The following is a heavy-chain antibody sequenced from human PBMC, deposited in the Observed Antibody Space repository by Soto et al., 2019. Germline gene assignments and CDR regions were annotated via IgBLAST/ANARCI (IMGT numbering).Heavy chain of an antibody. CDR1: GGSFSGYY. CDR2: INHSGST. J-gene: IGHJ4*02. D-gene: IGHD3-22*01. CDR3: ASAGNSYDSSGYRATTSTFDY. Sequence: SETLSLTCAVYGGSFSGYYWSWIRQPPGKGLEWIGEINHSGSTNYNPSLKSRVTISVDTSKNQFSLKLSSVTAADTAVYYCASAGNSYDSSGYRATTSTFDYWGQGTLVTVSS. V-gene: IGHV4-34*01.